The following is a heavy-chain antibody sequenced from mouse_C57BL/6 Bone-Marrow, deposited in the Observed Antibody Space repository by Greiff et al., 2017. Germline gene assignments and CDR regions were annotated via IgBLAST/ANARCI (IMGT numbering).Heavy chain of an antibody. J-gene: IGHJ4*01. CDR1: GYTFTSYW. D-gene: IGHD1-1*01. CDR3: AVEGGCGRSAVDY. Sequence: QVQLQQPGAELVKPGASVKVSCKASGYTFTSYWMHWVKQRPGQGLEWIGRIHPSDGDTNYNQKFKGKATLTVDKSSSTAYRQLSSLTSEDSAVYYGAVEGGCGRSAVDYWGRGTAVTVSS. V-gene: IGHV1-74*01. CDR2: IHPSDGDT.